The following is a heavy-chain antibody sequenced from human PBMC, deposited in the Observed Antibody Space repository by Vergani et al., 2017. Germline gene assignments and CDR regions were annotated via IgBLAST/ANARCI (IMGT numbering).Heavy chain of an antibody. Sequence: QVQLVQSGAEVKKPGASVKVSCKASGYTFTGYYMHWVRQAPGQGLEWMGWINPNSGGTNYAQKFQGRVTMTRDTSISTAYMELSRLRSDDTAVYYCAKPARIVSQTAGAAYYDYYMDVWGEGTTVTVSS. J-gene: IGHJ6*03. CDR3: AKPARIVSQTAGAAYYDYYMDV. D-gene: IGHD6-19*01. V-gene: IGHV1-2*02. CDR2: INPNSGGT. CDR1: GYTFTGYY.